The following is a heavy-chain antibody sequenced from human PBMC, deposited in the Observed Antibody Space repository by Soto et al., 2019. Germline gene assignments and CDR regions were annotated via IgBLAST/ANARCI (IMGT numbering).Heavy chain of an antibody. CDR3: ARGNFYYGMDV. Sequence: QVQLQQWGAGLLKPSETLSLICAVSGGSFSGNYWTWIRQPPGKGPEWIGEFSDSGSTNYNPSLKSRVTISEDMSKSQFSLKLSSVTAADTAVYYCARGNFYYGMDVWGQGTTVTVSS. J-gene: IGHJ6*02. CDR1: GGSFSGNY. V-gene: IGHV4-34*01. CDR2: FSDSGST.